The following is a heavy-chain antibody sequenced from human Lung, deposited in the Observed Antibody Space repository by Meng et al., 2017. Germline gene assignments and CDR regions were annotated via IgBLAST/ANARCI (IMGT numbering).Heavy chain of an antibody. J-gene: IGHJ4*02. CDR2: INTNTGDP. CDR1: GYTFTNYA. D-gene: IGHD6-19*01. V-gene: IGHV7-4-1*02. CDR3: ARKKWLATGEVH. Sequence: QVQLVQSRSELKNPGAPVMISCKASGYTFTNYAMNWVRQAPGQGLEWMGWINTNTGDPTYAQGFTGRFVFSLDTSVSTAYLQISSLKTEDTAVYYCARKKWLATGEVHWGQGTLVTVSS.